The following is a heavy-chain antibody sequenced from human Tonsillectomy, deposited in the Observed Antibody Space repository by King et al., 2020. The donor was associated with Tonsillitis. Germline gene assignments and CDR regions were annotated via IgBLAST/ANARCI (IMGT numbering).Heavy chain of an antibody. CDR1: GFTFSSYS. J-gene: IGHJ4*02. D-gene: IGHD7-27*01. Sequence: QLVQSGGGLVKPGGSLRLSCAASGFTFSSYSMNWFRQAPGKGLEWVSSISSSSSYIYYADSVKGRFTISRDNAKNSLYLQMNSLRAEDTAVYYCARDSSLGYYFDYWGQGTLVTVSS. CDR2: ISSSSSYI. CDR3: ARDSSLGYYFDY. V-gene: IGHV3-21*01.